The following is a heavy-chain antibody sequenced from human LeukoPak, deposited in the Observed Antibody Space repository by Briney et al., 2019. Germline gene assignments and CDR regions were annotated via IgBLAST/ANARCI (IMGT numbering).Heavy chain of an antibody. CDR1: GFTFSSYS. V-gene: IGHV3-21*04. D-gene: IGHD3-10*01. Sequence: SGGSLRLSCAASGFTFSSYSMNWVRQAPGKGLEWVSSISSSSSYIYYADLVKGRFTISRDNSKSTLYLQMNSLRAEDTAVYYCAADYYGSGSESFDYWGQGTLVAVSS. J-gene: IGHJ4*02. CDR2: ISSSSSYI. CDR3: AADYYGSGSESFDY.